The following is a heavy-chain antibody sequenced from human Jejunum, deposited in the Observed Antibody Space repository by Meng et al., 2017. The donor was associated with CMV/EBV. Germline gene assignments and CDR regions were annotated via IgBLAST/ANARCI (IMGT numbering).Heavy chain of an antibody. V-gene: IGHV1-2*02. D-gene: IGHD2-8*01. CDR1: GYTFTGYY. CDR2: INPNSGGT. Sequence: KDSGYTFTGYYMHWVRQAPGQGLEWMGWINPNSGGTNYALKFQGRVTMTRDTSISTAYVELNRLRSDDTAIYYCARARPYLNWFDPWGQGTLVTVSS. CDR3: ARARPYLNWFDP. J-gene: IGHJ5*02.